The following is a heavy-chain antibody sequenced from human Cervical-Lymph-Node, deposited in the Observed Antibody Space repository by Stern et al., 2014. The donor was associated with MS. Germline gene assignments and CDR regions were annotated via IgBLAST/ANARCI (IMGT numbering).Heavy chain of an antibody. CDR1: GFSLTTTGMG. Sequence: EESGPTLLKPTQTLTLTCTFSGFSLTTTGMGVGWIRQPPGKALEWLALLYWDDDKRYSPSLNSRLTVTKDTSKNQVVLTMTNMDPVDTGTYYCARRGPCSASTCTFDFWGQGALVSVSS. CDR3: ARRGPCSASTCTFDF. CDR2: LYWDDDK. D-gene: IGHD2-15*01. J-gene: IGHJ4*02. V-gene: IGHV2-5*02.